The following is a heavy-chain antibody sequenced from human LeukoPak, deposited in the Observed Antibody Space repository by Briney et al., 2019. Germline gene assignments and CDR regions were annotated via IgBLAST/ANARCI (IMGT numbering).Heavy chain of an antibody. Sequence: PGGSLRLSCAASGFTFSSYSMNWVRQAPGKGLEWVSSISSSSSYIYYADSVKGRFTISRDNAKNSLYLQMNSLRAEDTAVYYCARDSRPYSGYELGQCIYWGQGTLVTVSS. V-gene: IGHV3-21*01. D-gene: IGHD5-12*01. CDR3: ARDSRPYSGYELGQCIY. CDR2: ISSSSSYI. J-gene: IGHJ4*02. CDR1: GFTFSSYS.